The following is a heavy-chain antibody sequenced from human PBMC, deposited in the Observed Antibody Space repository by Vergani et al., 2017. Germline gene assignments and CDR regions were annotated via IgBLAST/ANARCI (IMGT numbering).Heavy chain of an antibody. Sequence: QVQLQESGPGLVKPSETLSLTCTVSGGSISSYYWSWIRQPPGKGLEWIGYIYYSGSTNYNPSLKSRVTISVDTSKNQFSLKLSSVTAADTAVYYCARGLYSISSGPLGNWFDPWGQGTLVTVSS. V-gene: IGHV4-59*08. J-gene: IGHJ5*02. CDR3: ARGLYSISSGPLGNWFDP. CDR2: IYYSGST. CDR1: GGSISSYY. D-gene: IGHD6-19*01.